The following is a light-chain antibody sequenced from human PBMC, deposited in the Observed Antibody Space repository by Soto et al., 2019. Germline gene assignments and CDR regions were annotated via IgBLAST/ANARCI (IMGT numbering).Light chain of an antibody. CDR3: QRSYGATPWT. CDR2: GAS. V-gene: IGKV1-39*01. Sequence: DSVLTPTPYSLSASLGERATISCKSSQTVLYNSNNKNYLNWYQQKPGKAPKLLIYGASTLQGGVPSRFSGCGSGTDFTLTISRLQPEDFATYFGQRSYGATPWTLGQFTKVELK. CDR1: QTVLYNSNNKNY. J-gene: IGKJ1*01.